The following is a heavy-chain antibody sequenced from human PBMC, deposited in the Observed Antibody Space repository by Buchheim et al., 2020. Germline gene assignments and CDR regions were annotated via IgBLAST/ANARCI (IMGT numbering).Heavy chain of an antibody. J-gene: IGHJ5*02. CDR2: ISYDGSNK. CDR3: AKEGGESWFDP. D-gene: IGHD3-16*01. Sequence: QVQLVESGGGVVQPGRSLRLSCAASGFTFSSYGMHWVRRAPGKGLEWVAVISYDGSNKYYADSVKGRFTISRDNSKNTLYLQMNSLRAEDTAVYYCAKEGGESWFDPWGQGTL. CDR1: GFTFSSYG. V-gene: IGHV3-30*18.